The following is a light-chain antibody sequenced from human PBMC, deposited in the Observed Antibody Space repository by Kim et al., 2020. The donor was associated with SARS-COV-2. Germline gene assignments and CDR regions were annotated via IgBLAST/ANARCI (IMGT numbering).Light chain of an antibody. CDR1: QSVRSN. V-gene: IGKV3-15*01. J-gene: IGKJ1*01. CDR2: GAS. CDR3: QQYNHWPRT. Sequence: GESATLSRRARQSVRSNLDWYQQTPGHAPRLLINGASIRATGTPARFSGSGSGTDFTLTISRLQSEDFAVYYCQQYNHWPRTFGPGTKVDIK.